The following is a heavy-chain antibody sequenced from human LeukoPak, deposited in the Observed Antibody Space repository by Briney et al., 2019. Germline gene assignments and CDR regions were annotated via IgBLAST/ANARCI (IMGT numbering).Heavy chain of an antibody. J-gene: IGHJ4*02. Sequence: ASVNVSCKVSGYTLTELSMHWERQAPGKGLEWMGGFGPEDGETIYAQKFQGRVTMTEDTSTDTAYMELSSLRSEDTAVYYCATLNYYGSGSFDYWGQGTLVTVSS. CDR2: FGPEDGET. V-gene: IGHV1-24*01. D-gene: IGHD3-10*01. CDR1: GYTLTELS. CDR3: ATLNYYGSGSFDY.